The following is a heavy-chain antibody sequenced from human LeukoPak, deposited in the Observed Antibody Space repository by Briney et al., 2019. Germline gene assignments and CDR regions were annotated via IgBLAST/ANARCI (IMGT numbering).Heavy chain of an antibody. CDR3: ARAPAHYYDSSGHYYVGESYSDY. CDR2: IGSSGSTV. V-gene: IGHV3-48*03. J-gene: IGHJ4*02. CDR1: GFTFSSYE. D-gene: IGHD3-22*01. Sequence: GGSLRLSCAASGFTFSSYEMNWVRQAPGKGLEWVSYIGSSGSTVYYADSVKGRFTISRDNAKNSLYLQMNSLRDEDTAVYYCARAPAHYYDSSGHYYVGESYSDYWGQGTLVTVSS.